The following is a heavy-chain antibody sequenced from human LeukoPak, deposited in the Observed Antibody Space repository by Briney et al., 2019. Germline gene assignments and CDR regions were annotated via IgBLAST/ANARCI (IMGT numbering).Heavy chain of an antibody. CDR2: IYTSGST. V-gene: IGHV4-4*09. CDR1: GGSISSYY. CDR3: ARFNSGSYGDY. D-gene: IGHD1-26*01. J-gene: IGHJ4*02. Sequence: SETLSLTCTVSGGSISSYYWGWIRQPPGKGLEWIGYIYTSGSTNYNPSLKSRVTMSVDTSKNQFSLKLSSVTAADTAVYYCARFNSGSYGDYWGQGTLVTVSS.